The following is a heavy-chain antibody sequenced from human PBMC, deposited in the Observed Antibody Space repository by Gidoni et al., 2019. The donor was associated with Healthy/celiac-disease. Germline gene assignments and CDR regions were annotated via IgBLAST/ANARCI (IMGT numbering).Heavy chain of an antibody. V-gene: IGHV3-11*05. CDR3: ARGRKYCSGGSCYHYFDY. J-gene: IGHJ4*02. CDR2: ISSSSSYT. Sequence: QVQLVESGGGLVKPGGSLRLSCAASGFTLRDYYMVWIRQAPGKGLEWVSYISSSSSYTNYADSVKGRFTISRDNAKNSLYLQMNSLRAEDTAVYYCARGRKYCSGGSCYHYFDYWGQGTLVTVSS. CDR1: GFTLRDYY. D-gene: IGHD2-15*01.